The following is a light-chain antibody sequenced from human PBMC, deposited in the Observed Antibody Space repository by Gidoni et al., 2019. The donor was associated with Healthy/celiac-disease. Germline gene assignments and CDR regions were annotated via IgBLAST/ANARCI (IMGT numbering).Light chain of an antibody. CDR1: QRVSSY. J-gene: IGKJ3*01. CDR3: QQRSNSFT. V-gene: IGKV3-11*01. CDR2: DAS. Sequence: EIVLTQSPATLSLSPGERATLPCRASQRVSSYLAWYQQKPGHAPRLLIYDASNRATGIPARFSGSGSATDSTPTISSLEPEDFAVYYCQQRSNSFTFXPXTKVDIK.